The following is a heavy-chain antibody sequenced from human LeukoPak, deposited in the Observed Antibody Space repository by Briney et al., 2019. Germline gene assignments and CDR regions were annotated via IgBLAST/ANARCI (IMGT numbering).Heavy chain of an antibody. D-gene: IGHD3-22*01. V-gene: IGHV1-2*06. CDR3: ARGNYYDSSGDRSFDY. CDR2: FNPNSGGR. J-gene: IGHJ4*02. Sequence: ASVTVSCKASGYTFTVYYMHWVRHAPGQGLEWMGRFNPNSGGRNYAQKFQARATMTRDTSISTAYMEPSRLRSDDTAVYYCARGNYYDSSGDRSFDYWGQGTLVTVSS. CDR1: GYTFTVYY.